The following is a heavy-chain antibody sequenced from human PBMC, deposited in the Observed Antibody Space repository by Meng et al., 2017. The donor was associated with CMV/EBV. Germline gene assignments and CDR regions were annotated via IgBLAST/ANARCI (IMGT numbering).Heavy chain of an antibody. D-gene: IGHD2-2*01. V-gene: IGHV4-30-4*08. J-gene: IGHJ6*02. Sequence: SETLSLTCTVSGGSISSGDYYWSWIRQPPGKGLEWIGYIYYSGSTYYNPSLKSRVTISVDTSKNQFSLKLSSVTAADTAVYYCARGGPAARYYYYYYGMDVWGQGTTVTVSS. CDR1: GGSISSGDYY. CDR3: ARGGPAARYYYYYYGMDV. CDR2: IYYSGST.